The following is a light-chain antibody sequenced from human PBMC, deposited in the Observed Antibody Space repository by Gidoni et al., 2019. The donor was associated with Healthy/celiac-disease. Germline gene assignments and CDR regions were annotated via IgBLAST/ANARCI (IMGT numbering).Light chain of an antibody. CDR2: WAS. V-gene: IGKV4-1*01. Sequence: GERATINCKSSQSVLYSSNNKNYLAWYQQKPGQPPKLLIYWASTRESGVPDRFSSSGSGTDFTLTISSLQAEDMAVYYCQQYYSTPITFGARTKVG. J-gene: IGKJ3*01. CDR1: QSVLYSSNNKNY. CDR3: QQYYSTPIT.